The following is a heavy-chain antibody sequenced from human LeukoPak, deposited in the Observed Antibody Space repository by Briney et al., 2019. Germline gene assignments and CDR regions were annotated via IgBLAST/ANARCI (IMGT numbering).Heavy chain of an antibody. V-gene: IGHV4-4*07. D-gene: IGHD3-22*01. CDR2: IHMSGST. J-gene: IGHJ4*02. CDR3: ARDDSSRDDGGVYHY. CDR1: GDSINSYH. Sequence: SETLSLTCTVSGDSINSYHWSWIRQPAGKGLEWIGRIHMSGSTNYNPSLRSRVAISMDNSKNQFSLKLKSVTAADTAVYYCARDDSSRDDGGVYHYGAREPLVRISS.